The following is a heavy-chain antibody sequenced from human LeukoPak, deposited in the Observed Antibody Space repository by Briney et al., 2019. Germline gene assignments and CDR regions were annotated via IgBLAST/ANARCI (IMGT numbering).Heavy chain of an antibody. V-gene: IGHV3-30-3*01. Sequence: PGGSLRLSCAASGFTFSSYAMHWVRQAPGKGLEWVAIMSYDGSNEYYADSVKGRFTISRDNSKNTLYLQMNSLGAEDTAVYYCARVRPAARNFDYWGQGTLVTVSS. J-gene: IGHJ4*02. D-gene: IGHD2-2*01. CDR3: ARVRPAARNFDY. CDR2: MSYDGSNE. CDR1: GFTFSSYA.